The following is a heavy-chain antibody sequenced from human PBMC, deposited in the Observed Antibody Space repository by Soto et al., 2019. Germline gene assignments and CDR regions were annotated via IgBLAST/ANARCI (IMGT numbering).Heavy chain of an antibody. J-gene: IGHJ4*02. D-gene: IGHD2-2*01. CDR2: IIPIFGTA. V-gene: IGHV1-69*13. Sequence: GASVKVSCKASGGTFSSYAISWVRQAPGQGLEWMGGIIPIFGTANYAQKFQGRVTITGDASTSTAYMELGSLRSEDTAVYYCATSQYCSSTTCYLAYWGQGTLVTVSS. CDR3: ATSQYCSSTTCYLAY. CDR1: GGTFSSYA.